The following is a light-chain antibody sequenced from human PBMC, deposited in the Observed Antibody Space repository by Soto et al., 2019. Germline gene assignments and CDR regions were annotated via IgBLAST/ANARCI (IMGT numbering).Light chain of an antibody. CDR2: AAS. V-gene: IGKV3-20*01. CDR3: QQYDSSPYT. Sequence: EIMLTQSPGTLSLSPGERATLSCRASQSVSSTYLAWYQQKPGQAPRLLIYAASSRETGIPDTFSGSGSGTDFTLTISRLEPEDFAVYYCQQYDSSPYTFGQGTKVDIK. CDR1: QSVSSTY. J-gene: IGKJ2*01.